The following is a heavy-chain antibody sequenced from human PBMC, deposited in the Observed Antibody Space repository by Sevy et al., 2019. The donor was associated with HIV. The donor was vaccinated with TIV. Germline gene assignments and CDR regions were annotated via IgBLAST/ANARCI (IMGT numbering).Heavy chain of an antibody. CDR1: GGSFSGYY. CDR2: INHSGST. V-gene: IGHV4-34*01. Sequence: SETLSLTCAVYGGSFSGYYWSWIRQPPGKGLEWIGEINHSGSTNYNPSLKSRVTISVDTSKNQFSLKLSSVTAADTAVYYCARGPGDRSGSYPPHFHYWGQGTLVTVSS. D-gene: IGHD3-10*01. J-gene: IGHJ4*02. CDR3: ARGPGDRSGSYPPHFHY.